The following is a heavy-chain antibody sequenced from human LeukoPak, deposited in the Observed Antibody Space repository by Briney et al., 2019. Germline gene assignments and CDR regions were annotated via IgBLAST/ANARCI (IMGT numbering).Heavy chain of an antibody. D-gene: IGHD2-15*01. CDR1: GFTVSSNY. J-gene: IGHJ2*01. V-gene: IGHV3-53*01. CDR2: IYSGGST. Sequence: PGGSLRLSCAASGFTVSSNYMTWVRQAPGKGLEWVSVIYSGGSTYYADSVEGRFIISRDNSKNTLYLQMINLRAEDTAVYYCARGGYCSGGSCYSLYFDLWGRGTLVTVSS. CDR3: ARGGYCSGGSCYSLYFDL.